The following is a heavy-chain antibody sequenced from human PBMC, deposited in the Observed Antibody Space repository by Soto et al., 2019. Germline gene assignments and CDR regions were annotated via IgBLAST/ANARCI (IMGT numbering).Heavy chain of an antibody. CDR2: IYPGDSDT. D-gene: IGHD1-26*01. CDR3: ARGYSGSYYLEPGIDY. V-gene: IGHV5-51*01. Sequence: PGESLKISCKGSGYTFTSHWIGWVRQMPGKGLEWMGIIYPGDSDTRYSPSFQGQVIISADKSITTAYLQWSSLRSDDTAVYYCARGYSGSYYLEPGIDYWGQGTLVTVSS. J-gene: IGHJ4*02. CDR1: GYTFTSHW.